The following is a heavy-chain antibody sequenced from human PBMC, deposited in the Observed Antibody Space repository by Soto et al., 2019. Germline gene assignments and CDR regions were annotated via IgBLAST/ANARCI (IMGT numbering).Heavy chain of an antibody. D-gene: IGHD6-6*01. CDR1: GYTFTSYG. V-gene: IGHV1-18*01. J-gene: IGHJ4*02. CDR3: ARDEGLYSSSSELDY. CDR2: ISAYNGNT. Sequence: ASVKVSCKASGYTFTSYGISWVRQAPGQGLEWMGWISAYNGNTNYAQKLQGRVTMTTDTSTSTAYMGLRSLRSDDTAVYYCARDEGLYSSSSELDYWGQGTLVIVSS.